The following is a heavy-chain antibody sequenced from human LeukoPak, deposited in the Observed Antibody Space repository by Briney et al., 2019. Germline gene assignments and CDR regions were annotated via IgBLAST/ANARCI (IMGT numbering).Heavy chain of an antibody. J-gene: IGHJ6*02. CDR3: ARQPVAATVYYGMDV. CDR2: IDPSDSYT. Sequence: AGGSLRLSCKGSGYSFTSYWISWVRQMPGKGLEWMGRIDPSDSYTNYSPSFQGHVTISADKSISTAYLQWSSLKASDTAMYYCARQPVAATVYYGMDVWGQGTTVTVSS. CDR1: GYSFTSYW. V-gene: IGHV5-10-1*01. D-gene: IGHD2-15*01.